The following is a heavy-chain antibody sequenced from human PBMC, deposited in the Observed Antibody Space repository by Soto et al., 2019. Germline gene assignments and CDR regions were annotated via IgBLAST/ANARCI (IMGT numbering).Heavy chain of an antibody. Sequence: WASVKVSCKASGGPFSSYAISWVRQAPGQGLAWMGGIIPIFGTANYAQKFQGRVTITADKSTSTAYMELSSLISEDTAVYYCARKSGSYAHDAFDICGQGTMVTVSS. CDR2: IIPIFGTA. D-gene: IGHD1-26*01. CDR1: GGPFSSYA. V-gene: IGHV1-69*06. J-gene: IGHJ3*02. CDR3: ARKSGSYAHDAFDI.